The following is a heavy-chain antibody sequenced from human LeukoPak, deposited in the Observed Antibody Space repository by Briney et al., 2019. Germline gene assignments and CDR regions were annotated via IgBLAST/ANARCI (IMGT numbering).Heavy chain of an antibody. D-gene: IGHD3-22*01. Sequence: WASVTVSCKASGYTFTSYDINWVRQATGQGLEWMGWMNPNSGNTGYAQKFQGRVTITRNTSISTAYMELSSLRSEDTAVYYCARASKYYYDSSGYWYFDLWGRGTLVTVSS. J-gene: IGHJ2*01. CDR2: MNPNSGNT. V-gene: IGHV1-8*03. CDR3: ARASKYYYDSSGYWYFDL. CDR1: GYTFTSYD.